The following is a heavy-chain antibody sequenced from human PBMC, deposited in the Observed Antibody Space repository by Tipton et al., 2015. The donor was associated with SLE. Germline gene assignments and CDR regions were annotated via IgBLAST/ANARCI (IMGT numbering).Heavy chain of an antibody. CDR2: IYPGDSDT. Sequence: QSGPEVKKPGESLKISCKASGFSFATNWIGWVRQMPGKGLEWMGIIYPGDSDTRYNPSFQGQVTISADKSISTTYLQWSSLKASDTAMFYCARGGSSWYFDYWGQGTLLTVSS. J-gene: IGHJ4*02. D-gene: IGHD6-13*01. CDR1: GFSFATNW. V-gene: IGHV5-51*03. CDR3: ARGGSSWYFDY.